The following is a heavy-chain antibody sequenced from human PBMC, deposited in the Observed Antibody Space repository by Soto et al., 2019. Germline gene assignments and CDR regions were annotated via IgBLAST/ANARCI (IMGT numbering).Heavy chain of an antibody. CDR3: ARPSEVAATGVGCDY. V-gene: IGHV5-51*01. Sequence: GQSLKISCKGSGYSFTSYWPGWVRQMPGKGLEWMGIIYPGDSDTRYSPSFQGQVTISADKSISTAYLQWSSLKASDTAMYYCARPSEVAATGVGCDYWGQGNLVTVS. CDR1: GYSFTSYW. J-gene: IGHJ4*02. D-gene: IGHD2-15*01. CDR2: IYPGDSDT.